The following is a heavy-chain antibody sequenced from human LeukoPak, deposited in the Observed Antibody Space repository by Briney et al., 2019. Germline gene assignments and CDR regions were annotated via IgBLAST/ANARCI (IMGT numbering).Heavy chain of an antibody. CDR1: GFTFSSYS. V-gene: IGHV3-21*01. J-gene: IGHJ6*03. Sequence: PGGSLRLSCAASGFTFSSYSMNWVRQAPGKGLEWVSSISSSSSYIYYADSVKGRFTISRDNAKNSLYLQMNSLRAEDTAVYYCARDGQNDYGYGGFGYYYYYMDVWGKGTTVTVSS. CDR2: ISSSSSYI. CDR3: ARDGQNDYGYGGFGYYYYYMDV. D-gene: IGHD4-17*01.